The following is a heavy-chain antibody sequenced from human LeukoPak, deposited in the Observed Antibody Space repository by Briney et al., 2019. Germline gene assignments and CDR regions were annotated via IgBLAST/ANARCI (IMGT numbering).Heavy chain of an antibody. V-gene: IGHV4-59*01. CDR1: GGSISSYY. CDR3: ARVGSGYTFDY. J-gene: IGHJ4*02. CDR2: IYHRGST. D-gene: IGHD3-22*01. Sequence: SETLSLTCTVSGGSISSYYWSWIRQPPGKGLEWIGYIYHRGSTNYNPSLKSRVTISVDTSKNQSSLKLSSVTAADTAVYYCARVGSGYTFDYWGQGTLVTASS.